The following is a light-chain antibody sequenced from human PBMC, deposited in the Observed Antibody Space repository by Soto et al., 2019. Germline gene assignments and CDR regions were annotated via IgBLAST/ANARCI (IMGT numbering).Light chain of an antibody. Sequence: EIVMTQSPATLSVSPGERATLSCRASQSVSSNLACYQQKPGQAPRLLIYVASTRATGIPARFSGSGSGTELTLTIRSLQSEDFAVYYRQQYKNXPQTVGQGTKV. V-gene: IGKV3-15*01. CDR2: VAS. CDR3: QQYKNXPQT. CDR1: QSVSSN. J-gene: IGKJ1*01.